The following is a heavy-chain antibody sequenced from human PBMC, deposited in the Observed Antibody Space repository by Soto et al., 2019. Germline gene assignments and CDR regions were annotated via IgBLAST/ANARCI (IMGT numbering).Heavy chain of an antibody. Sequence: SETLSLTCSISGGSISSYYWSWIRQPAGKGLEWIGRIYTSGSTNHNPSLKSRVTISVDTSKNQFSLKLSSVTAADTAVYYCAREIQRYFDYWGQGTLVTVSS. CDR3: AREIQRYFDY. V-gene: IGHV4-4*07. D-gene: IGHD1-1*01. J-gene: IGHJ4*02. CDR2: IYTSGST. CDR1: GGSISSYY.